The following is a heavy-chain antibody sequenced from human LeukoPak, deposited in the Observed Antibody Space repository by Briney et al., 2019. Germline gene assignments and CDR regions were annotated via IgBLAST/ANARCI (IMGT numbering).Heavy chain of an antibody. Sequence: ASVKVSCKASGYTFTSYDINWVRQATGQGLEWTGWMNPNSGNTGYAQKFQGRVTMTRNTSISTAYMELSSLRSEDTAVYYCAITYCGGDCYSPYYYGMDVWGQGTTVTVSS. CDR3: AITYCGGDCYSPYYYGMDV. CDR2: MNPNSGNT. D-gene: IGHD2-21*02. J-gene: IGHJ6*02. CDR1: GYTFTSYD. V-gene: IGHV1-8*01.